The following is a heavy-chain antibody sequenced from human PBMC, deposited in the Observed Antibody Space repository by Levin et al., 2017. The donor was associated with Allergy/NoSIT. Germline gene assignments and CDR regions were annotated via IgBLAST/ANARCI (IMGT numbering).Heavy chain of an antibody. Sequence: PGGSLRLSCAASGFTFDDYAMHWVRQAPGKGLEWVSGISWNSGSIGYADSVKGRFTISRDNAKNSLYLQMNSLRAEDTALYYCAKDMRIAAAGLLAPFDYWGQGTLVTVSS. CDR2: ISWNSGSI. CDR3: AKDMRIAAAGLLAPFDY. V-gene: IGHV3-9*01. J-gene: IGHJ4*02. D-gene: IGHD6-13*01. CDR1: GFTFDDYA.